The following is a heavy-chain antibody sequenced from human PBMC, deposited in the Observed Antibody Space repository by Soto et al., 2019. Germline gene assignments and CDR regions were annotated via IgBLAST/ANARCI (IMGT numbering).Heavy chain of an antibody. CDR3: AGYRGAGEGFDY. J-gene: IGHJ4*02. V-gene: IGHV3-30-3*01. CDR2: ISYDGSNK. D-gene: IGHD5-18*01. CDR1: GFTFSSFA. Sequence: GGSLRLSCAASGFTFSSFAMHWVRQAPGKGLEWVALISYDGSNKYYADSVKGRFTISRDNSKNTLYLQMNSLRAEDTAVYYCAGYRGAGEGFDYWGQGTLVTVSS.